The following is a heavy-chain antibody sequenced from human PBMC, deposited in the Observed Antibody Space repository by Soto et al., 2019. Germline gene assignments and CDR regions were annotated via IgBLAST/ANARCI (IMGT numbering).Heavy chain of an antibody. Sequence: SETLSLTCTVSGGSISSYYWSWIRQPPGKGLEWIGYIYYSGSTNYNPSPKSRVTISVDTSKNQFSLKLSSVTAADTAVYYCARAESVRTIFGVVIIFDYWGQGTLVTVSS. CDR2: IYYSGST. CDR3: ARAESVRTIFGVVIIFDY. D-gene: IGHD3-3*01. V-gene: IGHV4-59*01. CDR1: GGSISSYY. J-gene: IGHJ4*02.